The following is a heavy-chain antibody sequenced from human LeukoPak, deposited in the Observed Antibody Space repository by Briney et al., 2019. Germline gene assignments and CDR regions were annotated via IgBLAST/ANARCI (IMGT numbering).Heavy chain of an antibody. D-gene: IGHD6-13*01. Sequence: SETLSLACTVSGGSISSYYWSWIRQPPAKGLEWIGYIYYSGSTNYNPSLKSRVSISVDTSKNQFSLKLSSVTAADTAVYYCARGGGSSSWYGYFDYWGEGTLVTVSS. CDR1: GGSISSYY. CDR2: IYYSGST. CDR3: ARGGGSSSWYGYFDY. J-gene: IGHJ4*02. V-gene: IGHV4-59*08.